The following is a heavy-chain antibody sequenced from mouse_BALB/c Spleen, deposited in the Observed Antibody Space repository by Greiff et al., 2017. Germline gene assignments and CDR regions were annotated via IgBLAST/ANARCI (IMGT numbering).Heavy chain of an antibody. Sequence: VKLQESGPGLVQPSQSLSITCTVSGFSLTSYGVHWVRQSPGKGLEWLGVIWSGGSTDYNAAFISRLSISKDNSKSQVFFKMNSLQANDTAIYYCARMGYGTAMDYWGQGTSVTVSS. CDR3: ARMGYGTAMDY. J-gene: IGHJ4*01. D-gene: IGHD4-1*01. V-gene: IGHV2-2*02. CDR1: GFSLTSYG. CDR2: IWSGGST.